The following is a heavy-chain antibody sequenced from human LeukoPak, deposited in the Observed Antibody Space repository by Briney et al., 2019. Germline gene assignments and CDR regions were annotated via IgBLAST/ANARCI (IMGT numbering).Heavy chain of an antibody. J-gene: IGHJ4*02. CDR1: GLTFSKYS. Sequence: GGSLRLSCAASGLTFSKYSMTWVRQAPGKGLEWVSFIDTSSTTMYYTDSVKGRFTISRDNAKNTLYLQMNSLRAEDTAVYYCAKAGLGRAPMGPGDYWGQGTLVTVSS. V-gene: IGHV3-48*04. CDR3: AKAGLGRAPMGPGDY. D-gene: IGHD7-27*01. CDR2: IDTSSTTM.